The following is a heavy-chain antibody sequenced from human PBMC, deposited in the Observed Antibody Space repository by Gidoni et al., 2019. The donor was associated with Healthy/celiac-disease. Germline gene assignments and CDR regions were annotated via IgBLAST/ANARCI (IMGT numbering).Heavy chain of an antibody. CDR3: AKDGGRGSDYFDY. CDR2: ISYDGSNK. J-gene: IGHJ4*02. Sequence: QVQLVESGGGVVQPGRSLRLSCAASGFTFSSYGMHWVRQAPGKGLEWVAVISYDGSNKYYADSVKGRFTISRDNSKNTLYLQMNSLRAEDTAVYYCAKDGGRGSDYFDYWGQGTLVTVSS. V-gene: IGHV3-30*18. D-gene: IGHD3-16*01. CDR1: GFTFSSYG.